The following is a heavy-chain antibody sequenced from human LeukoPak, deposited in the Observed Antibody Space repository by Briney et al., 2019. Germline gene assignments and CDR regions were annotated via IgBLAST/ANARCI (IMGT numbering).Heavy chain of an antibody. V-gene: IGHV1-18*01. Sequence: ASVKVSCKASGYTFSSYGISWVRQARQAPGQGLEWMGWISAYNGNTIYVQNLQGRVTMTTDTSTTTAYMELGSLTSDDTAVYYCARTPFLHCSGGTCYSDSWGQGTLVTVSS. D-gene: IGHD2-15*01. CDR3: ARTPFLHCSGGTCYSDS. J-gene: IGHJ4*02. CDR2: ISAYNGNT. CDR1: GYTFSSYG.